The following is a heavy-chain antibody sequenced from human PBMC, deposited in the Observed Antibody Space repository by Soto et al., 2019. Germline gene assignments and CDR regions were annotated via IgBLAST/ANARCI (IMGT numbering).Heavy chain of an antibody. V-gene: IGHV1-3*01. D-gene: IGHD3-22*01. Sequence: GASVKVSCKASGYTFTGYAMHWVRQAPGQRLEWMGWINAGNGNTKYSQKLQGRVTMTTDTSTSTAYMELRSLRSDDTAVYYCARDVIIVVAHDAFDIWGQGTMVTVSS. CDR2: INAGNGNT. CDR3: ARDVIIVVAHDAFDI. CDR1: GYTFTGYA. J-gene: IGHJ3*02.